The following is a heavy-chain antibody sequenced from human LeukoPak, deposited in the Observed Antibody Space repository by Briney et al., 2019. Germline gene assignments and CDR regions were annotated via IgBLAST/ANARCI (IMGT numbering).Heavy chain of an antibody. D-gene: IGHD6-6*01. Sequence: PGGSLRLSCAASGFTFSSYPIHWVRQAPGKGLEWVALISYDGSDKTYADSVKGRFTISRDNSKNTLYLQMNSLRAEDTAVYYCARGPSRSSGYYYYSYMDVWGKGATVTVSS. CDR3: ARGPSRSSGYYYYSYMDV. J-gene: IGHJ6*03. CDR2: ISYDGSDK. V-gene: IGHV3-30*01. CDR1: GFTFSSYP.